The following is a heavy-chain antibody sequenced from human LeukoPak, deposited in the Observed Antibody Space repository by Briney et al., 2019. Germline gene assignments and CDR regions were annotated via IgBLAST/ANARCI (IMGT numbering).Heavy chain of an antibody. CDR3: ARVRSYYDSSGYYPDDY. Sequence: ASVKVSCKASGYTFTSYGISWVRQAPGQGLEWMGWISAYNGNTNYAQKLQGRVTMTTDTSTSTAYMELRSLRSDDTAVYYCARVRSYYDSSGYYPDDYWGQGTLVTVSS. V-gene: IGHV1-18*01. D-gene: IGHD3-22*01. CDR2: ISAYNGNT. J-gene: IGHJ4*02. CDR1: GYTFTSYG.